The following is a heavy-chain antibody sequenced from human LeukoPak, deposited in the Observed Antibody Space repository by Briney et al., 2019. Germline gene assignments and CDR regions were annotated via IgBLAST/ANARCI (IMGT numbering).Heavy chain of an antibody. V-gene: IGHV1-46*01. J-gene: IGHJ6*03. Sequence: GASVKVSCKASGYTFTSYYMHWVRQAPGQGLEWMGIINPSGGSTSYAQKFQGRVTITRNTSISTADMELSSLRYEDTAVYYCARRGAVAGSGRTRYYYYYMDVWGKGTTVTISS. CDR2: INPSGGST. D-gene: IGHD6-19*01. CDR3: ARRGAVAGSGRTRYYYYYMDV. CDR1: GYTFTSYY.